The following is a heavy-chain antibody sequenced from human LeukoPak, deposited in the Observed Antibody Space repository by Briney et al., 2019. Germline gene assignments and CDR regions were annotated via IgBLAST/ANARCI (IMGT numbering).Heavy chain of an antibody. V-gene: IGHV3-23*01. CDR2: ISGSGGST. J-gene: IGHJ4*02. Sequence: PGGSLRLSCAASGFTFSSYAMSWVRQAPGKGLEWVSAISGSGGSTYYADSVKGRFTISRDNSKNTLYLQMNSLRAEDTGVYYCAIKGGTTLRVDYWGQGTLVTVSS. CDR1: GFTFSSYA. D-gene: IGHD1-7*01. CDR3: AIKGGTTLRVDY.